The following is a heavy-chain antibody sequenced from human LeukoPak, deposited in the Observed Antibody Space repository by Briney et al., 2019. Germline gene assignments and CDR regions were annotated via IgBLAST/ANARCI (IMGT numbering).Heavy chain of an antibody. J-gene: IGHJ4*02. CDR3: AGRGFSSGQYDDY. CDR2: IYDSGSA. D-gene: IGHD5-18*01. CDR1: GGSISSYY. V-gene: IGHV4-59*08. Sequence: SETPSLTCTVSGGSISSYYWSWIRQPPGKGLEWIGYIYDSGSANDNPSLKSRVTISLDTSKNQFSLKLSSVTAADTAVYYCAGRGFSSGQYDDYWGQATLVTVSS.